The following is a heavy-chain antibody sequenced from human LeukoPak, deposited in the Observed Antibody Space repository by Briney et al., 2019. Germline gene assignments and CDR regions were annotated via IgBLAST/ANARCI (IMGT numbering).Heavy chain of an antibody. D-gene: IGHD3-10*01. CDR2: ISSSGSTI. CDR1: GFTFSDYY. Sequence: PGGSLRLSCAASGFTFSDYYMSWIRQAPGKGLEWVSYISSSGSTIYYADSVKGRFTISRDNAKNSLYLQMNSLRAEDTAVYYCARVYYYGSGSNFFDYWGQGTLVTVSS. V-gene: IGHV3-11*01. J-gene: IGHJ4*02. CDR3: ARVYYYGSGSNFFDY.